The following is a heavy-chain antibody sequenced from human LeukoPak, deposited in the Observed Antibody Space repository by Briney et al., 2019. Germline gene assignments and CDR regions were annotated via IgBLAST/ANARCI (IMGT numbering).Heavy chain of an antibody. J-gene: IGHJ5*02. CDR3: ARERDMSFDH. D-gene: IGHD2-15*01. CDR2: IYYSGST. Sequence: SETLSLTCTVSGGSISSYYWSWLRQPPGKGLEWIGYIYYSGSTNYNPSLKSRVTISVDTSKNQFSLKLSSVTAADTAVYYCARERDMSFDHWGQGTLVTVSS. CDR1: GGSISSYY. V-gene: IGHV4-59*01.